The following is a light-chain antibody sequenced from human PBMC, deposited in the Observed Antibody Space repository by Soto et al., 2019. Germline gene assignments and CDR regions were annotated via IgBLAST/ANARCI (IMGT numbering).Light chain of an antibody. Sequence: EVVMTQSPATLAVSPGERAALSCRASQSVSSNFAWYQQKPGQAPRLLIYGASSRATGTPARFSGSGSGTEFTLTISSLQSEDFAVYYCQQYNNLPYTFGRGTKLEMK. V-gene: IGKV3-15*01. CDR2: GAS. J-gene: IGKJ2*01. CDR3: QQYNNLPYT. CDR1: QSVSSN.